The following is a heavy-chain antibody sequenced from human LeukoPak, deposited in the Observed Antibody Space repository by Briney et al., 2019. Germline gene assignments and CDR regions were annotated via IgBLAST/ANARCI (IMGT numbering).Heavy chain of an antibody. CDR1: GGSISSYY. Sequence: SETLSLTCTVSGGSISSYYWSWIRQPLGKGLEWIGYIYTSGSTNYNPSLKSRVTISVDTSKNQFSLKLSSVTAADTAVYYCARRSGVTNWFDPWGQGTLVTVSS. CDR2: IYTSGST. CDR3: ARRSGVTNWFDP. V-gene: IGHV4-4*09. J-gene: IGHJ5*02. D-gene: IGHD4-23*01.